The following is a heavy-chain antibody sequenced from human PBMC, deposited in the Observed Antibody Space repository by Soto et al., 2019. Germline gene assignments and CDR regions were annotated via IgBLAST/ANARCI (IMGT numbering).Heavy chain of an antibody. Sequence: EVQLVESGGGLVQPGGSLRLSCAASGFTFSSYWMSWVRQAPGKGLEWVANIKQDGSEKYYVDSVKGRFTISRDNAKNSLYLQMNSLRAEDTAVYYCVRERDSSGFYFDLWGRGTLVTVSS. CDR1: GFTFSSYW. D-gene: IGHD3-22*01. CDR3: VRERDSSGFYFDL. CDR2: IKQDGSEK. V-gene: IGHV3-7*01. J-gene: IGHJ2*01.